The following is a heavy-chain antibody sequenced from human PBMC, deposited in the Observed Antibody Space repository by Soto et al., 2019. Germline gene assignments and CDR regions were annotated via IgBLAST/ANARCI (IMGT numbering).Heavy chain of an antibody. CDR1: GGSFSGYY. CDR2: INHSGST. V-gene: IGHV4-34*01. Sequence: QVQLQQWGAGLLKPSETLSLTCAVYGGSFSGYYWSWIRQPPGKGLEWIGEINHSGSTNYNPSLKCRVPRSVDTSKNQFSRKLSSVTAADTAVFYGGRPGGGYCSGGRRYTRGRGRQHFDYWGQGTLVTVSS. J-gene: IGHJ4*02. CDR3: GRPGGGYCSGGRRYTRGRGRQHFDY. D-gene: IGHD2-15*01.